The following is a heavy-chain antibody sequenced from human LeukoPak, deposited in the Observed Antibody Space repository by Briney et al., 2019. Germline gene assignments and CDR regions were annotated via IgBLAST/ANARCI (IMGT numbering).Heavy chain of an antibody. CDR3: ARGGGYYYGMDV. V-gene: IGHV4-34*01. Sequence: SETLSLTCAAYGGSFSGYYWSWIRQPPGKGLEWIGEINHSGSTNYNPSLKSRVTISVDTSKNQFSLKLSSVTAADTAVYYCARGGGYYYGMDVWGQGTTVTVSS. CDR1: GGSFSGYY. CDR2: INHSGST. J-gene: IGHJ6*02.